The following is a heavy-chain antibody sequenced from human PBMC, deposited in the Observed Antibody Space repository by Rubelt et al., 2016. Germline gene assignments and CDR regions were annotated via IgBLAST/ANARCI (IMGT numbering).Heavy chain of an antibody. J-gene: IGHJ6*02. D-gene: IGHD6-13*01. CDR1: GFTFSSYA. CDR3: AKDRVAADYYYGNGMDV. Sequence: VQLVESGGGLVQPGGSLRLSCAASGFTFSSYAMSWVRQAPGKGLEWVSAISGSGGSTYYADSVKGRFTISRDNSKNTLYLQMNSLRAEDTAVYYCAKDRVAADYYYGNGMDVWGQGTTVTVSS. V-gene: IGHV3-23*04. CDR2: ISGSGGST.